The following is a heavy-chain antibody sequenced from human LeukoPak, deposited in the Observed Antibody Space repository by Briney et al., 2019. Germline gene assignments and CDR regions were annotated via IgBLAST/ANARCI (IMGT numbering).Heavy chain of an antibody. CDR3: AKEITYCSRTSCYVYWYFDL. Sequence: GGSLRLSCAASGFTFSSYAMSWVRQAPGKGLEWVSAISGSGDSTYYADSVKGRFTISRDNSKNTLYLQMNSLRAEDTAVYYCAKEITYCSRTSCYVYWYFDLWGRGTLVTVSS. V-gene: IGHV3-23*01. CDR1: GFTFSSYA. D-gene: IGHD2-2*01. CDR2: ISGSGDST. J-gene: IGHJ2*01.